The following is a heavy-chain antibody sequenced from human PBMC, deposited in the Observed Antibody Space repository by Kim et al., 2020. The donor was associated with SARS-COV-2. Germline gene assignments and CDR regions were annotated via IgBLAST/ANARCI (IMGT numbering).Heavy chain of an antibody. Sequence: GGSLRLSCAASGFTFSSYGMHWVRQAPGKGLEWVAVIWYDGSNKYYADSVKGRFTISRDNSKNTLYLQMNSLRAEDTAVYYCASHLVPSCSGGSCEHYYYGMDVWGQGTTVTVSS. CDR3: ASHLVPSCSGGSCEHYYYGMDV. D-gene: IGHD2-15*01. J-gene: IGHJ6*02. V-gene: IGHV3-33*01. CDR1: GFTFSSYG. CDR2: IWYDGSNK.